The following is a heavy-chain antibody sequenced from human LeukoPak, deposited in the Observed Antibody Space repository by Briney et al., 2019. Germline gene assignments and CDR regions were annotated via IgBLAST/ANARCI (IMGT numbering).Heavy chain of an antibody. D-gene: IGHD3-10*01. CDR2: IYYSGST. CDR3: ARGRFGESVYWFDP. Sequence: PSETLSLTCTVSGGSISSYYWSWIRQPPGKGLEWIGCIYYSGSTNYNPSLKSRVTISVDTSKNQFSLKLSSVTAADTAVYYCARGRFGESVYWFDPWGQGTLVTVSS. J-gene: IGHJ5*02. V-gene: IGHV4-59*01. CDR1: GGSISSYY.